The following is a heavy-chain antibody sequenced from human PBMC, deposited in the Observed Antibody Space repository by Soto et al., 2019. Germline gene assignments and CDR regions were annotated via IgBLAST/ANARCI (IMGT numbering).Heavy chain of an antibody. Sequence: ASVKVSCKVSGYTLTELSMHWVRQAPGKGLEWMGGFDPENGETIYAQKFQGRVTMTEDTSTDTAYMELSSLRSEDTAVYYCATAYCSGGSCYPVGAFDIWGQGTMVTVSS. V-gene: IGHV1-24*01. J-gene: IGHJ3*02. CDR2: FDPENGET. CDR1: GYTLTELS. D-gene: IGHD2-15*01. CDR3: ATAYCSGGSCYPVGAFDI.